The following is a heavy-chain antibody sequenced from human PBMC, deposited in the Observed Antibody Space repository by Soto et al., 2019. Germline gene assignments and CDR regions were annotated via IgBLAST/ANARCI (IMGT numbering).Heavy chain of an antibody. V-gene: IGHV5-51*01. CDR1: GYSFNTYW. Sequence: EVQLVQSGAEVKKTGESLKISCKASGYSFNTYWIGWVRQLPGKGLEWMGIIYPDDSDTRYSPSFQGQVTISADKSFTTVYLQWNSLKASYTAIYYCARPGYYDSSGFFNFDHWGQGTLVTVSS. CDR2: IYPDDSDT. J-gene: IGHJ4*02. CDR3: ARPGYYDSSGFFNFDH. D-gene: IGHD3-22*01.